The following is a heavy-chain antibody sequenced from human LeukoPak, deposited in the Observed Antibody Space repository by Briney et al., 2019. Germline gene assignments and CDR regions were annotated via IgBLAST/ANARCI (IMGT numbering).Heavy chain of an antibody. CDR1: GFTFSSYA. V-gene: IGHV3-23*01. CDR3: AKRSATSSGYFDF. J-gene: IGHJ4*02. Sequence: PGGSLRLSCAASGFTFSSYAMSWVRQAPGKGLEWVSAISGSGGSTYYADSVKGRFTISRDNSKNTIYLQMNSLRAGDTAIYYCAKRSATSSGYFDFWGRGTLVTVSS. D-gene: IGHD3-22*01. CDR2: ISGSGGST.